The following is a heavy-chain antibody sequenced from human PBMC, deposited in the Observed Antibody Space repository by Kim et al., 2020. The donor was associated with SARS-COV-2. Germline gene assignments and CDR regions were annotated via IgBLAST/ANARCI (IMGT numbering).Heavy chain of an antibody. CDR3: ARLGSIFDCSGGSCHFDY. D-gene: IGHD2-15*01. CDR1: GYTFTSYG. V-gene: IGHV1-18*01. Sequence: ASVKVSCKASGYTFTSYGISWVRQAPGQGLEWMGWISAYNGNTNYAQKLQGRVTMTTDTSTSTAYMELRSLRSDDTTVYYCARLGSIFDCSGGSCHFDYWGQGTLVTVSS. CDR2: ISAYNGNT. J-gene: IGHJ4*02.